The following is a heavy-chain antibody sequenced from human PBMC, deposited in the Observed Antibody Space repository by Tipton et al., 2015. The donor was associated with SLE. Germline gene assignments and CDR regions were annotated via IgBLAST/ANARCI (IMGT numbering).Heavy chain of an antibody. V-gene: IGHV4-38-2*02. CDR1: GYSISSGYS. J-gene: IGHJ4*02. D-gene: IGHD6-19*01. CDR3: ARGRAVAATLEY. CDR2: FYHSGST. Sequence: TLSLTCTVSGYSISSGYSWGWIRQPPGKGLEWIGGFYHSGSTYYNMSLKNRVTISADASEDQFSLKLTSVTAADTAVYYCARGRAVAATLEYWGQGALVIVSS.